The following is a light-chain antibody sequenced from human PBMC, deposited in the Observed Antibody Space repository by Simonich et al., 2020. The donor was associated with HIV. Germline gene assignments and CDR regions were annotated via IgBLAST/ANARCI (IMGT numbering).Light chain of an antibody. J-gene: IGLJ3*02. Sequence: QSALTQPASVSGSPGQSITISCTGTSSDIGGYNYVSLYQQYPGKAPKIMIYDFSNRPAGVSNRFSGSKSGNTASLTISGLQAEDESDYYCSSYTSSSTVVFGGETKLTVL. V-gene: IGLV2-14*03. CDR3: SSYTSSSTVV. CDR1: SSDIGGYNY. CDR2: DFS.